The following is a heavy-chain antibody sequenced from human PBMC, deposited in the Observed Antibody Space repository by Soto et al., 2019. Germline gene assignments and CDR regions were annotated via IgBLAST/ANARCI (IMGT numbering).Heavy chain of an antibody. CDR3: ASGIQLWLRRINNGYSG. J-gene: IGHJ4*02. CDR1: EGTFSTYA. CDR2: IIPMFGTA. D-gene: IGHD5-18*01. V-gene: IGHV1-69*12. Sequence: QVQLVQSGAEVKKPESSVKVCCKAPEGTFSTYAISWVRQAPGQGLEWMGGIIPMFGTANYAQRFQDRVTITADEATNTGDMELSSLRSEDTAVYFCASGIQLWLRRINNGYSGWGQGTLVTVSS.